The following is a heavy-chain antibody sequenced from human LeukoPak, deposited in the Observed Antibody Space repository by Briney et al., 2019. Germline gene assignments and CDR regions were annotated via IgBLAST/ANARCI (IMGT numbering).Heavy chain of an antibody. D-gene: IGHD1-26*01. Sequence: GGSLRLSCAGSGFTVSSSTMSWVREAPGKGVEWVANLYSDALDGITNYADSVKGRFTISRDNSQNTLYLQMNSLRVEDTATYYCAREIGGGHHYFEHWGQGTVVTVSS. CDR3: AREIGGGHHYFEH. J-gene: IGHJ4*02. CDR2: LYSDALDGIT. V-gene: IGHV3-53*01. CDR1: GFTVSSST.